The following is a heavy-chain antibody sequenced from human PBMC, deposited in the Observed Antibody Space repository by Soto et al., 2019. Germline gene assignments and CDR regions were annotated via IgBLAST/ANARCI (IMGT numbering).Heavy chain of an antibody. CDR2: IYYSGST. J-gene: IGHJ6*02. D-gene: IGHD4-17*01. CDR3: ARGLTTEAWYYYGMDV. Sequence: QVQLQESGPGLVKPSETLSLTCTVSGGSISSYYWSWIRQPPGKGLEWIGYIYYSGSTNYNPSLKSRVTISVDTSKNQFSLKLSSMSAADTAVYYCARGLTTEAWYYYGMDVWGQGTTVTVSS. CDR1: GGSISSYY. V-gene: IGHV4-59*01.